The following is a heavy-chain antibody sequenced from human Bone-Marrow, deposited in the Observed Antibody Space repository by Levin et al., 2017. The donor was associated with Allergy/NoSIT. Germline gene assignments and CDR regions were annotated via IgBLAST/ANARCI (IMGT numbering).Heavy chain of an antibody. CDR3: ATKRVPITDYVLVYQHLLDV. V-gene: IGHV1-24*01. D-gene: IGHD2-2*01. CDR2: FDPEDGET. Sequence: GESLKISCKVSGYTLTELSMHWVRQAPGKGLEWMGGFDPEDGETIYAQNFQGRLTMTEDTSTDTAYMDLSSLRSEDTAVYYCATKRVPITDYVLVYQHLLDVWGQGTTVTVSS. J-gene: IGHJ6*02. CDR1: GYTLTELS.